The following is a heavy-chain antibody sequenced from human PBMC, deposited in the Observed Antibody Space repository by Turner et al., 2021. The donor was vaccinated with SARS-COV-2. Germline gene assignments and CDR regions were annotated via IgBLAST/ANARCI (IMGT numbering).Heavy chain of an antibody. CDR1: GSTFSNYA. CDR2: SSGSGGST. V-gene: IGHV3-23*01. Sequence: VQLLGSGGGVVQPGGPLRLPWAASGSTFSNYAMSWVRQAPGKGLEWVGTSSGSGGSTYYADSVKGRFTISRDNAKNTLYLQMNSLRAEDTAVYYCAIYDGFGEDINCYYYDGMDVWGQGTTVTVSS. CDR3: AIYDGFGEDINCYYYDGMDV. J-gene: IGHJ6*02. D-gene: IGHD3-10*01.